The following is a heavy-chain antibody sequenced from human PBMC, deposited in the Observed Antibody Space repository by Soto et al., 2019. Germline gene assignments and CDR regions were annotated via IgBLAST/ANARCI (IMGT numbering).Heavy chain of an antibody. J-gene: IGHJ4*02. Sequence: GGSLRLSCAASGFTVSSNYMSWVRQAPGKGLEWVSVIYSGGSTYYADSVKGRFTISRHNSKNTLYLQMNSLRAEDTAVYYCAREDVGGYYYSGLWGQGTLVPSPQ. CDR1: GFTVSSNY. CDR3: AREDVGGYYYSGL. V-gene: IGHV3-53*04. D-gene: IGHD1-26*01. CDR2: IYSGGST.